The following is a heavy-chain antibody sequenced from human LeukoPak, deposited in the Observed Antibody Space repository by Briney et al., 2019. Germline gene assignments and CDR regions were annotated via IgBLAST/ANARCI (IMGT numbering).Heavy chain of an antibody. CDR2: ILSSERI. Sequence: SDTLSLTCALSGHSLNSDTNFWIWLRPPTEKALVGIGYILSSERIKDNPSLTTRVTISVDTCKNQFSLNLNSATAADTAVYYCARDWLGPVGYSYDRGGLTGFDPWGEGTRVTVSS. D-gene: IGHD5-18*01. J-gene: IGHJ5*02. V-gene: IGHV4-61*01. CDR1: GHSLNSDTNF. CDR3: ARDWLGPVGYSYDRGGLTGFDP.